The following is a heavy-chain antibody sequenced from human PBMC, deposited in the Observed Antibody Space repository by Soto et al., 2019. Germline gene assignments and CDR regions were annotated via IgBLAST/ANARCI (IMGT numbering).Heavy chain of an antibody. J-gene: IGHJ4*02. D-gene: IGHD3-3*01. CDR3: ARMFLDRAEGPRYYFDY. CDR1: GFTFSSYA. V-gene: IGHV3-30-3*01. Sequence: QVQLVESGGGVVQPGRSLRLSCAASGFTFSSYAMHWVRQAPGKGLEWVAVISYDGSNKYYADSVKGRFTISRDNSKNTLYLQMNSLRAEDTAVYYCARMFLDRAEGPRYYFDYWGQGTLVTVSS. CDR2: ISYDGSNK.